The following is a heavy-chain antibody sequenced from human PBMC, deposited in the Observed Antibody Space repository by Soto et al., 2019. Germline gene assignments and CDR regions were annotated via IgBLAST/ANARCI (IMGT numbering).Heavy chain of an antibody. D-gene: IGHD6-19*01. CDR1: GYTFTSYY. J-gene: IGHJ4*02. Sequence: ASVKVSCKASGYTFTSYYMHWVRQAPGQGLEWMGIINPSGGSTSYAQKFQGRVTMTRDTSTSTVYVELSSLRSEDTAVYYCAREVGNGSGWSDYFDYWGQGTLVTVSS. CDR3: AREVGNGSGWSDYFDY. CDR2: INPSGGST. V-gene: IGHV1-46*01.